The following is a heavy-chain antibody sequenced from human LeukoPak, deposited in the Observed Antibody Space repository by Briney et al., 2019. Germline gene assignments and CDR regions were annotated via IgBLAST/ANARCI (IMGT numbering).Heavy chain of an antibody. J-gene: IGHJ6*03. V-gene: IGHV4-38-2*02. Sequence: SETLSLTCSVSGYSISSGFYWGWIRQPPGKGLEWIGSIFHSGSTYYTPSLKSRVTISVGTSKNQFSLKLSSVTAADTAVYYCARDWAPVAGTSYYYYYYYMDVWGKGTTVTISS. CDR3: ARDWAPVAGTSYYYYYYYMDV. CDR2: IFHSGST. D-gene: IGHD6-19*01. CDR1: GYSISSGFY.